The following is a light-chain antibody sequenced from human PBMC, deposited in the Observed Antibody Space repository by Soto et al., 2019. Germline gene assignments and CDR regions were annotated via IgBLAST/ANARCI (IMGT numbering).Light chain of an antibody. CDR1: QSVNSW. Sequence: DIQMTQSPSTLSAFVGDRVTITCRASQSVNSWLAWYQQRPGKAPKLLIYDASTLESGVPSRFSGSGSGTEFTLTISSLQPDDFATYFCHQYNTYHTLGGGTQVDIK. J-gene: IGKJ4*01. CDR3: HQYNTYHT. CDR2: DAS. V-gene: IGKV1-5*01.